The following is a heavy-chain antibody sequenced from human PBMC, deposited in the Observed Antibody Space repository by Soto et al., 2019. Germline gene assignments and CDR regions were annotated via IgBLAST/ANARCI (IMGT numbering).Heavy chain of an antibody. CDR1: GFSISTHA. D-gene: IGHD6-19*01. V-gene: IGHV3-23*01. J-gene: IGHJ4*02. CDR3: ARDSSAWPNYFDS. CDR2: FSGRSGDT. Sequence: GGSLRLSCVASGFSISTHALTWVRQAPGKGLEWVSSFSGRSGDTYYAASVKGRFTISGDSSKNTVILQMNNLRADDTALYYCARDSSAWPNYFDSWGQGIQVTISS.